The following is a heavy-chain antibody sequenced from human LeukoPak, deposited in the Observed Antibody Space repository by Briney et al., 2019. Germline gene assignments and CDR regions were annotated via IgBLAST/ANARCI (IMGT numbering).Heavy chain of an antibody. D-gene: IGHD6-19*01. CDR1: GGSISSGGYY. Sequence: SETLSLTCTVSGGSISSGGYYWSWIRQPPGTGLEWIGYIYHSGSTYYNPSLKSRVTISVDRSKNQFSLKLSSVTAADTAVYYCARDRGQWLVLWGQGTLVTVSS. J-gene: IGHJ4*02. CDR3: ARDRGQWLVL. CDR2: IYHSGST. V-gene: IGHV4-30-2*01.